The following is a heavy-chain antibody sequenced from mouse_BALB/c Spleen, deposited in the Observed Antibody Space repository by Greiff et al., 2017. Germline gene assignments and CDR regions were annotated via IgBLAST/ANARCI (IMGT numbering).Heavy chain of an antibody. D-gene: IGHD2-4*01. Sequence: DVQLVESGGGLVKPGGSLKLSCAASGFAFSSYDMSWVRQNPEKRLEWVAYISSGGGSTYYPDTVKGRFTISIDNAKNTLYLQMSSLTSEDTAMYDCSMHYHYADYFDYWGQGTTLTVSS. V-gene: IGHV5-12-1*01. CDR3: SMHYHYADYFDY. CDR2: ISSGGGST. J-gene: IGHJ2*01. CDR1: GFAFSSYD.